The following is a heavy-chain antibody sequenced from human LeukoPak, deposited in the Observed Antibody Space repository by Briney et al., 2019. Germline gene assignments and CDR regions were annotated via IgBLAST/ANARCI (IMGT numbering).Heavy chain of an antibody. CDR3: ARRDDSSGYHKIFDY. Sequence: SETLSLTCTVSGGSISSSTYYWGWIRQPPGKGLEWIGTIHYSGTTYYNPSLKSRVTISIDTSKNQFYLKLSSLTAADTAVYYCARRDDSSGYHKIFDYWGPGTLVTVSS. CDR2: IHYSGTT. D-gene: IGHD3-22*01. CDR1: GGSISSSTYY. J-gene: IGHJ4*02. V-gene: IGHV4-39*01.